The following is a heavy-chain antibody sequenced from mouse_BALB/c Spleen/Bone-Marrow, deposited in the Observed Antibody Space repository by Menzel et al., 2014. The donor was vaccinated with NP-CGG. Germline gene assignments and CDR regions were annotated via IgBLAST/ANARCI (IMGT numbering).Heavy chain of an antibody. V-gene: IGHV7-1*02. CDR2: SRNKAKYYTT. J-gene: IGHJ3*01. CDR3: ARDVGYGNYFVY. D-gene: IGHD2-10*02. CDR1: GFTFSDFY. Sequence: EVHLVESGGGLVQPGDSLRLSCATSGFTFSDFYMEWVRQPPGKRLEWIAASRNKAKYYTTEYSASVKDRFIVSRDTSQSVLYLQMNALRAEDTAIYYCARDVGYGNYFVYWGQGTLVTVSA.